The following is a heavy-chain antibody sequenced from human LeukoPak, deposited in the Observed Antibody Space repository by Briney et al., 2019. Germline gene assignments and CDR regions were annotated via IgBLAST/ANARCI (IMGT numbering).Heavy chain of an antibody. J-gene: IGHJ5*02. V-gene: IGHV4-61*02. D-gene: IGHD3-3*01. CDR3: ARDREVFGAGGWFDP. CDR2: IYTSGST. Sequence: PSETLSLTCTVSGGSISSGSYYWSWIRQPAGQGLEWIGRIYTSGSTNYNPSLKSRVTISVDTSKNQFSLKLSSVTAADTAVYYCARDREVFGAGGWFDPWGQGTLVTVSS. CDR1: GGSISSGSYY.